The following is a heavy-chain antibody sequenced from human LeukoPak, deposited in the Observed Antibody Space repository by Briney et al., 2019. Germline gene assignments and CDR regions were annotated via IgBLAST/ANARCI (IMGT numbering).Heavy chain of an antibody. CDR2: ISSSSSYI. CDR3: ARSGGSCCNFDY. V-gene: IGHV3-21*01. Sequence: GGSLRLSCAASGFTFSSYSMNWVRQAPGKGLEWVSSISSSSSYIYYADSVKGRFTISRDNAKNSLYLQMNSLRAEDTAVYYCARSGGSCCNFDYWGQGTRVTVSS. D-gene: IGHD2-15*01. CDR1: GFTFSSYS. J-gene: IGHJ4*02.